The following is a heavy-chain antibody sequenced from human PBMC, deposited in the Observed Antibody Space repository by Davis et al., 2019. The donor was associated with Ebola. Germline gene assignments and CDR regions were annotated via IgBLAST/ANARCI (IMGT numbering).Heavy chain of an antibody. CDR1: GGTFSSYA. J-gene: IGHJ4*02. V-gene: IGHV1-18*04. Sequence: ASVQVSSKASGGTFSSYAISWVRQATGHGLEWMGWISAYNGNTNYAQKLQGRVTMTTDTSTSTAYMELRSLRSDDTAVYYCARRVGAGLGDDYWGQGTLVTVSS. CDR2: ISAYNGNT. D-gene: IGHD1-26*01. CDR3: ARRVGAGLGDDY.